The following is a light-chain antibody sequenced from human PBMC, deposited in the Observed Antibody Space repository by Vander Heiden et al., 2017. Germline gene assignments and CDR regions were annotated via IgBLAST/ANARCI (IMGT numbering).Light chain of an antibody. V-gene: IGKV3-20*01. CDR1: QSVSSSY. CDR3: QQYGNSPNT. CDR2: GAS. Sequence: EIVLTQSPGTLSLSPGERATLSCRASQSVSSSYLAWYQQKPGQAPRLLIYGASSRATDIPDRFSGSGSGTDFTLTVSRLEPEDFAVYYCQQYGNSPNTFGQGTRMEIK. J-gene: IGKJ5*01.